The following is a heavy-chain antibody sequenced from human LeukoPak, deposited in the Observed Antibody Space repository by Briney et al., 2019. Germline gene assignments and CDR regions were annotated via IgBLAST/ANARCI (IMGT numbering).Heavy chain of an antibody. CDR1: GFTFSNHA. D-gene: IGHD2-15*01. CDR3: ARDRPTGASRVFVVQ. V-gene: IGHV3-21*01. CDR2: MSSGGTYI. Sequence: GGSLSLSCKASGFTFSNHAMTWVRQAPGRGLEWVSSMSSGGTYIYYADSVRGRFTISRDNAKNSLYLVMNSLRAEDTATYYCARDRPTGASRVFVVQWGQGTLVTVSS. J-gene: IGHJ4*02.